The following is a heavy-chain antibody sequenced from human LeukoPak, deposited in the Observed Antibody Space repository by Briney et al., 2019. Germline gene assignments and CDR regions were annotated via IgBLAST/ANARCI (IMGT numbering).Heavy chain of an antibody. D-gene: IGHD2-2*01. CDR2: ITSSSTYI. V-gene: IGHV3-21*01. CDR3: ARDSPYCTSSDCYLDY. J-gene: IGHJ4*02. CDR1: GFTFNTYT. Sequence: GGSLRLSCAVSGFTFNTYTMSWVRQAPGKGLEWVSSITSSSTYIFYTDSLKGRFTISRDNAKNSLFLQMSSLRAEDTAVYYCARDSPYCTSSDCYLDYWGQGTLVTVSS.